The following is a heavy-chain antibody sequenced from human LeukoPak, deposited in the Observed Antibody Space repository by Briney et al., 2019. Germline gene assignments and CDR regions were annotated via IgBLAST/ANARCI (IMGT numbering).Heavy chain of an antibody. CDR3: ASFGGPYCSGGSCYGY. V-gene: IGHV4-39*07. CDR2: IYYSGST. D-gene: IGHD2-15*01. J-gene: IGHJ4*02. CDR1: GGSISGSSYY. Sequence: PSETLSLTCTVSGGSISGSSYYWGWIRQPPGKGLEWIGSIYYSGSTYYNPSLKSRVTISVDTSKNHFSLKLSSVTAADTAVYFCASFGGPYCSGGSCYGYWSQGTLVTVSS.